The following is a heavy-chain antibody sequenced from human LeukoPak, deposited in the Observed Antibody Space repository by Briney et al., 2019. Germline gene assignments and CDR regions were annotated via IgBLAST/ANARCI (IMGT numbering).Heavy chain of an antibody. CDR1: GGFINSYY. D-gene: IGHD3-10*01. CDR3: ARDTYGSGLFDY. V-gene: IGHV4-59*01. CDR2: INDSGST. J-gene: IGHJ4*02. Sequence: SETLSLTCTVSGGFINSYYWSWIRQPPGKGLEWIGYINDSGSTNYNPSLKSRVTISVDTSKNQFSLKLSSVTAADTAVYFCARDTYGSGLFDYWGQGTLVTVSS.